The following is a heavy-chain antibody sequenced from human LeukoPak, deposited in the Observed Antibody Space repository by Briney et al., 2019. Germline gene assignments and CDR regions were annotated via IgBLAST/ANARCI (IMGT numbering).Heavy chain of an antibody. V-gene: IGHV3-74*01. J-gene: IGHJ6*03. CDR3: AGTGCSGGSCYSDYMDV. CDR1: GFTFSTYW. D-gene: IGHD2-15*01. Sequence: GGSLRLSCAASGFTFSTYWMHWVRQAPGKGLVWVSHIDSDGSTTDYADSVKGRFTISSDSAKNTVYLQMNSLRAEDTAVYYCAGTGCSGGSCYSDYMDVWGKGTTVTVSS. CDR2: IDSDGSTT.